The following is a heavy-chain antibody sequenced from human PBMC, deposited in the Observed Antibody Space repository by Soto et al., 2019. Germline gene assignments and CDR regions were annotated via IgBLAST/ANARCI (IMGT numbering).Heavy chain of an antibody. D-gene: IGHD3-10*02. Sequence: SETLSLTCTVSGGSIRNYYWSWLRQPPGKELEWIGYMSYSESPNYNPSFKSRVTMSVDTSKNQVSLRLSSATAADTALYYCASRVFRGEMSTFDFWGRGTMVTVSS. V-gene: IGHV4-59*08. CDR2: MSYSESP. CDR1: GGSIRNYY. J-gene: IGHJ3*01. CDR3: ASRVFRGEMSTFDF.